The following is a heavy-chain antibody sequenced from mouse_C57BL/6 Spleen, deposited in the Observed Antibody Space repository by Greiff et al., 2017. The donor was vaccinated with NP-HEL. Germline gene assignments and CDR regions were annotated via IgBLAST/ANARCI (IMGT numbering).Heavy chain of an antibody. D-gene: IGHD3-2*02. CDR3: ARRGNSGYGYAMDY. J-gene: IGHJ4*01. V-gene: IGHV1-80*01. CDR2: IYPGDGDT. Sequence: VQLQQSGAELVKPGASVKISCKASGYAFSSYWMNWVKQRPGKGLEWIGQIYPGDGDTNYNGKFKGKATLTADKSSSTASMQLSSLTSEDAAVYFCARRGNSGYGYAMDYWGQGTSVTVSS. CDR1: GYAFSSYW.